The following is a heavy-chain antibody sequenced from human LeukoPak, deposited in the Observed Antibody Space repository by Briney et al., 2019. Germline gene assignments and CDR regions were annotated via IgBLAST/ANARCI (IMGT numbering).Heavy chain of an antibody. CDR3: ARYVVASACFDS. J-gene: IGHJ4*02. CDR2: MNTDGTTT. V-gene: IGHV3-74*01. CDR1: GFTLGGYW. Sequence: PGGSLRLSCAASGFTLGGYWMHWVRQAPGEGLVWVSRMNTDGTTTTYADFVRGRFTISRDNAKNTLYLQMNSLRAEDTAVYYCARYVVASACFDSWGQGTLVTVSS. D-gene: IGHD2-21*01.